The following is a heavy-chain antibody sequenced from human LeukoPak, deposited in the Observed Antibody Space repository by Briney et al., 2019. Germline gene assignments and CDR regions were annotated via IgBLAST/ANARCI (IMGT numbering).Heavy chain of an antibody. CDR3: ARGAYSGSYF. J-gene: IGHJ4*02. V-gene: IGHV1-2*02. Sequence: GSVKVSCKASGYTFTGYYMHRVRQAPGQGLEWMGWINPNSGGTNYAQKFQGRVTMTRDTSISTAYMELSRLRSDDTAVYYCARGAYSGSYFWGQGTLVTVSS. D-gene: IGHD1-26*01. CDR2: INPNSGGT. CDR1: GYTFTGYY.